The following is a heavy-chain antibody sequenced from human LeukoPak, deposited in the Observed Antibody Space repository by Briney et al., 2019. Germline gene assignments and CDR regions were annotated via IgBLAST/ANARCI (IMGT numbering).Heavy chain of an antibody. J-gene: IGHJ4*02. D-gene: IGHD6-13*01. V-gene: IGHV4-34*01. CDR2: IYHSGST. Sequence: SETLSLTCAVYGGSFSGYYWSWIRQPPGKGLEWIGEIYHSGSTNYNPSPKSRVTISVDKSKNQFSLKLSSVTAADTAVYYCARERAAAGTRLDYWGQGTLVTVSS. CDR3: ARERAAAGTRLDY. CDR1: GGSFSGYY.